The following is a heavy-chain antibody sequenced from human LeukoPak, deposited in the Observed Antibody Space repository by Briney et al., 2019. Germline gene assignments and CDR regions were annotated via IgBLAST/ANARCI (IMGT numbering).Heavy chain of an antibody. D-gene: IGHD2-2*01. V-gene: IGHV4-30-4*08. CDR1: GGSISSGYYY. CDR3: ARGFFTSTNCYQEEWFDP. J-gene: IGHJ5*02. Sequence: SQTLSLTCTVSGGSISSGYYYWRWIRQPPGKGLEWIGYIYFSGSTYYNPSLKSRVTISVHTSKNQFSLSLSSVTAADTAVYYCARGFFTSTNCYQEEWFDPWGGGTLVTVSS. CDR2: IYFSGST.